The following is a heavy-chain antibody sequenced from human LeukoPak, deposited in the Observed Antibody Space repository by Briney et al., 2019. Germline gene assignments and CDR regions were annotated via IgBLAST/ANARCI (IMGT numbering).Heavy chain of an antibody. CDR3: AREGENDILTGYYDFDY. V-gene: IGHV4-39*02. CDR2: IYYSGST. CDR1: GGSISSSYY. D-gene: IGHD3-9*01. Sequence: SETLSLTCTVSGGSISSSYYWGWIRQPPGKGLEWIGSIYYSGSTYYNPSLKSRVTISVDTSKNQFSLKLSPVTAADTAVYYCAREGENDILTGYYDFDYWGQGTLVTVSS. J-gene: IGHJ4*02.